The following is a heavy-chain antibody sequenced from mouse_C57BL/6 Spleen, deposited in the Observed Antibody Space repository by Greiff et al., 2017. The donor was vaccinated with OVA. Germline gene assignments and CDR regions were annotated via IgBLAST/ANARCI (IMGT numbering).Heavy chain of an antibody. D-gene: IGHD1-2*01. V-gene: IGHV1-50*01. CDR3: ARSITKGFAY. J-gene: IGHJ3*01. Sequence: QSCKASGYTFTSYWMQWVKQRPGQGLEWIGEIDPSDSYTNYNQKFKGKATLTVDTSSSTAYMQLSSLTSEDSAVYYCARSITKGFAYWGQGTLVTVSA. CDR1: GYTFTSYW. CDR2: IDPSDSYT.